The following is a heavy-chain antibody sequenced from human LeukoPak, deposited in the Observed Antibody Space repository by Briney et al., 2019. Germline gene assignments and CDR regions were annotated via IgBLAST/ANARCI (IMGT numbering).Heavy chain of an antibody. Sequence: GGSLRLSCAASGFTVSSNYMSWVRQAPGKGLEGASVIYSGGNAYNKDSVKGRFTISRDNSKNSLNLQMNSLRAEDTAVYYCAREAHMITFDDAFDIWGQGTMVTVSS. D-gene: IGHD3-16*01. CDR1: GFTVSSNY. J-gene: IGHJ3*02. CDR3: AREAHMITFDDAFDI. CDR2: IYSGGNA. V-gene: IGHV3-66*01.